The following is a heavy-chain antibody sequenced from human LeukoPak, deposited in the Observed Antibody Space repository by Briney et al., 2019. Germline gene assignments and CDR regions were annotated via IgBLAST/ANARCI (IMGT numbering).Heavy chain of an antibody. D-gene: IGHD6-13*01. CDR1: GGTFSSYA. J-gene: IGHJ4*02. CDR2: IIPIFGTA. Sequence: SVKVSCKASGGTFSSYAISWVRQAPGQGLEWMGGIIPIFGTANYAQKFQGRVTITADESTSTAYMELSSLRSEDTAVYYCASGGSSWYNYFDYWGQGTLVTVSS. CDR3: ASGGSSWYNYFDY. V-gene: IGHV1-69*13.